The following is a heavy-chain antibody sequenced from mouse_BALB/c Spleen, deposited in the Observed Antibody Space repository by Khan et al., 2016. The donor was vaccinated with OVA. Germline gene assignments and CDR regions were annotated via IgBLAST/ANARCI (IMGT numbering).Heavy chain of an antibody. CDR3: ARVGYYGKGFAY. CDR2: IYPNNDGP. V-gene: IGHV1S136*01. J-gene: IGHJ3*01. CDR1: GYTFTSYV. D-gene: IGHD2-1*01. Sequence: FQLVQSGPELVKPGASVKMSCKASGYTFTSYVMHWVKQKPGQGLEWIGYIYPNNDGPEYNEKFKGKATLTSDKSSSTAYMELSSLTSEDSAVYYCARVGYYGKGFAYWGQGTLVTVSA.